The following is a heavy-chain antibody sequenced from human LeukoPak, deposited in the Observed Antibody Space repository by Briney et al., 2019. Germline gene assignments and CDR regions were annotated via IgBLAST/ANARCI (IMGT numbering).Heavy chain of an antibody. Sequence: ASVKVSCKASGYTFTSYDINWVRQATGQGLEWMGWISAYNGNTNYAQKLQGRVTMTTDTSTSTAYMELRSLRSDDTAVYYCARVLVVPAVSNWFDPWGQGTLVTVSS. J-gene: IGHJ5*02. CDR1: GYTFTSYD. CDR2: ISAYNGNT. D-gene: IGHD2-2*01. CDR3: ARVLVVPAVSNWFDP. V-gene: IGHV1-18*01.